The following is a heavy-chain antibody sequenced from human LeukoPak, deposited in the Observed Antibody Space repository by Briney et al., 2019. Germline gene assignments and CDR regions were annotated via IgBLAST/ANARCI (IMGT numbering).Heavy chain of an antibody. CDR2: INPNSGGS. J-gene: IGHJ3*02. V-gene: IGHV1-2*02. CDR1: GHTFTDYY. Sequence: ASVKVSCKASGHTFTDYYIQWVRQAPGQGLEWMGWINPNSGGSNYAQKFQGRVTMTRDRSISTAYMELRSLRSDDTAVYYCARALTVAPGGAFDIWGQGTMVTVSS. CDR3: ARALTVAPGGAFDI.